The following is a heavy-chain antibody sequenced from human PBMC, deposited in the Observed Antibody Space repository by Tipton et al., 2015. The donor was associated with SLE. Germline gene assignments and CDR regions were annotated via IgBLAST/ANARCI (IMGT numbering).Heavy chain of an antibody. Sequence: TLSLTCAVYGGSFSGYYWSWIRQVSGKGLEWIGEINHSGSTNYNPSLKSRVTISVDPSKNQFSLKLSSVTAADTAVYYCARSPGYYDSSGYYETYYDYWGQGTLVTVSS. D-gene: IGHD3-22*01. J-gene: IGHJ4*02. V-gene: IGHV4-34*01. CDR2: INHSGST. CDR1: GGSFSGYY. CDR3: ARSPGYYDSSGYYETYYDY.